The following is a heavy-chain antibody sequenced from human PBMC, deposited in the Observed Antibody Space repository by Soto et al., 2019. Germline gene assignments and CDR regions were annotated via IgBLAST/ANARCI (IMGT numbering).Heavy chain of an antibody. V-gene: IGHV3-49*04. CDR1: GFTFGDYA. Sequence: SLRLSCTASGFTFGDYAMSWVRQAPGKGLEWVSFIRSQAYGGTTEYAASVKGRFTISRDASKSIAYLQMNSLKTDDTAVYYCARGSSYSSGWLFDYWGQGDLVTVS. CDR2: IRSQAYGGTT. J-gene: IGHJ4*02. D-gene: IGHD6-19*01. CDR3: ARGSSYSSGWLFDY.